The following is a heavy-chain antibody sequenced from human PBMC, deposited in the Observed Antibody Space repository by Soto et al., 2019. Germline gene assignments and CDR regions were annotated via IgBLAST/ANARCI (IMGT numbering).Heavy chain of an antibody. V-gene: IGHV3-72*01. CDR3: VRGPNSIYLGTTWDY. Sequence: EGQLLESGGCMVQPGGSLRLYCVVSGLTFIDHYVDWIRQAPGKGVEWVDRIRNEANSYTTVYAASVKGRFPISREDSKKSMYLPMHSLTIEDTAVYYCVRGPNSIYLGTTWDYWGQGTLVTVSS. J-gene: IGHJ4*02. CDR2: IRNEANSYTT. CDR1: GLTFIDHY. D-gene: IGHD7-27*01.